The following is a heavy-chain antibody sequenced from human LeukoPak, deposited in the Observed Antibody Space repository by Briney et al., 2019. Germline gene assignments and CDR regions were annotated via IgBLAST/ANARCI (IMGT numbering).Heavy chain of an antibody. V-gene: IGHV3-7*04. CDR1: GFTFSSCW. CDR2: INQDGSAE. D-gene: IGHD2-15*01. Sequence: GGSLRLSCAASGFTFSSCWMSWVRQAPGRGLEWVANINQDGSAEYYVDSVKGRFTISRDNAKNSLYLQMNSLRAEDTAVHYCARLYCSGGGCYNYFDYWGQGTLVTVSS. CDR3: ARLYCSGGGCYNYFDY. J-gene: IGHJ4*02.